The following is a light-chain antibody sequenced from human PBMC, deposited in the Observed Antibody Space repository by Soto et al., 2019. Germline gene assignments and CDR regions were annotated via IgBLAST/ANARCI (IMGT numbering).Light chain of an antibody. Sequence: QPLLTQPASVSGSPGQSITISCTGTSSDVGAYNYVSWYQQHPGKVPKLIIYDVINRPSGVSSRFSGSKSVNTASLTISGLQAEDEADYYCTSYTSSVTLVFGGGTQLTVL. J-gene: IGLJ3*02. CDR2: DVI. V-gene: IGLV2-14*01. CDR3: TSYTSSVTLV. CDR1: SSDVGAYNY.